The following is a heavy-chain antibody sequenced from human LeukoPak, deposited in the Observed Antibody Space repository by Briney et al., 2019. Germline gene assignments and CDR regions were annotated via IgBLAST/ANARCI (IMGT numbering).Heavy chain of an antibody. CDR2: ISYDGSNK. D-gene: IGHD1-1*01. Sequence: GGSLRLSCAASGFTFSSYAMHWVRQAPGKGLEWVAVISYDGSNKYYADSVKGRFTISRDNSKNTLYLQMNSLRAGDTAVYYCARTLYETGTTIFYWGQGTLVTVSS. V-gene: IGHV3-30*01. CDR3: ARTLYETGTTIFY. J-gene: IGHJ4*02. CDR1: GFTFSSYA.